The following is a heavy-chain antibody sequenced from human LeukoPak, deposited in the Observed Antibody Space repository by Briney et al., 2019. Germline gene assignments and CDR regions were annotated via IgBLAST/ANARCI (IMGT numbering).Heavy chain of an antibody. CDR2: ISSSSSTI. V-gene: IGHV3-48*02. D-gene: IGHD6-19*01. CDR3: ARVITSYRIAVPVDY. CDR1: GFTFSSYS. Sequence: GGSLRLSCAASGFTFSSYSMNWVRQAPGKGLEWVSYISSSSSTICYADCVKGRFTISRDNAKNSLYLQMNSLRDEDTAVYYCARVITSYRIAVPVDYWGQGTLVTVSS. J-gene: IGHJ4*02.